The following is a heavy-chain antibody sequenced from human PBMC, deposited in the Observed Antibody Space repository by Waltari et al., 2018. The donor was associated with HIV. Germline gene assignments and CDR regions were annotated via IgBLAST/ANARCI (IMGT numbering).Heavy chain of an antibody. Sequence: QVQLVQSGAEVKKPGSSVKVSCKASGGTFSSYAISWVRHAPGQGLEWMGGIIPIFGTANYAQKFQGRVTITADESTSTAYMELSSLRSEDTAVYYCARDSYGGNSVAFDIWGQGTMVTVSS. D-gene: IGHD2-21*02. CDR3: ARDSYGGNSVAFDI. V-gene: IGHV1-69*01. CDR2: IIPIFGTA. J-gene: IGHJ3*02. CDR1: GGTFSSYA.